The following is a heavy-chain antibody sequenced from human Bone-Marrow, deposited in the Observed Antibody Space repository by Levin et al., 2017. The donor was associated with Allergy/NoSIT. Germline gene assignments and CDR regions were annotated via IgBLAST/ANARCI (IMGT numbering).Heavy chain of an antibody. J-gene: IGHJ4*02. D-gene: IGHD3-3*01. CDR2: IKQDGTER. CDR3: ARVRTGGFWSGYPDF. Sequence: GGSLRLSCAASGFHFRGYRMSWVRQAPGKGLQWVADIKQDGTERFYVDSVKGRFTISRDNARDSLHLDMNDLKAEDTALYYCARVRTGGFWSGYPDFWGPGTPVTVSS. CDR1: GFHFRGYR. V-gene: IGHV3-7*03.